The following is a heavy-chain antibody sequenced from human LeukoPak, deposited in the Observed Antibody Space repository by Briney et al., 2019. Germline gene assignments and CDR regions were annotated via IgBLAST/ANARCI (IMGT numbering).Heavy chain of an antibody. CDR1: GYSFTSYW. D-gene: IGHD1-1*01. CDR3: ARAPTGTSSPHHFDY. J-gene: IGHJ4*02. CDR2: IYPDDSDT. Sequence: GESLKISCKGSGYSFTSYWIGWVRQMPGKGLEYMGIIYPDDSDTRYSPSFQGQVTISADTSISTAYLQWSSLGASDTAMYYCARAPTGTSSPHHFDYRGQGTLVTVS. V-gene: IGHV5-51*01.